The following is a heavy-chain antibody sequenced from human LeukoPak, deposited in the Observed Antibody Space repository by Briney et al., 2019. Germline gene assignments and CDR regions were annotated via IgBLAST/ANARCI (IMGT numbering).Heavy chain of an antibody. Sequence: GGSLRLSCAASGFTFSYYGMHWVRQAPVRGLEWVTFIRYDGSQTYYADSLKGRFTISRDNSKNTLYLQMNSLRAEDTAVYYCAKEGLRYCTNGVCYLVDYWGQGTLVTVSS. CDR2: IRYDGSQT. V-gene: IGHV3-30*02. J-gene: IGHJ4*02. D-gene: IGHD2-8*01. CDR1: GFTFSYYG. CDR3: AKEGLRYCTNGVCYLVDY.